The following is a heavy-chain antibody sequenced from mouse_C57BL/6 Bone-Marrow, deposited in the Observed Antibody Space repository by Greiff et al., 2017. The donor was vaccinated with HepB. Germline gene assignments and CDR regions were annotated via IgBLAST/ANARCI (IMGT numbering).Heavy chain of an antibody. V-gene: IGHV1-80*01. CDR3: AGGSYLYYLDD. D-gene: IGHD2-12*01. CDR1: GYAFSSYW. J-gene: IGHJ2*01. CDR2: IYPGDGDT. Sequence: VQLQQSGAELVKPGASVKISCKASGYAFSSYWMNWVKQRPGQGLEWIGQIYPGDGDTNYNGKFKGKATLTADKSSSTAYMQLSSLTAEDSAVYCGAGGSYLYYLDDWGQGTTLTVSS.